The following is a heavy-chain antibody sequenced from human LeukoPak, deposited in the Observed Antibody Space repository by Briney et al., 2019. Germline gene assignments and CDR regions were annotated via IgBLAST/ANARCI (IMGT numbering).Heavy chain of an antibody. Sequence: GGSLRLSCAASGFTFSSYGMSWVRQAPGKGLEWVSAISGSGGSTYYADSVKGRFTISRDNSKNTPYLQMNSLRAEDTAVYYCAKDYYDILTGSRYFDYWGQGTLVTVS. V-gene: IGHV3-23*01. CDR1: GFTFSSYG. CDR3: AKDYYDILTGSRYFDY. J-gene: IGHJ4*02. D-gene: IGHD3-9*01. CDR2: ISGSGGST.